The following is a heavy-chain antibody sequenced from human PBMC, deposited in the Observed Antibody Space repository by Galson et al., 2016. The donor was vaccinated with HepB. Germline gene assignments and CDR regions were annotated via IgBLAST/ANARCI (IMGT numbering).Heavy chain of an antibody. Sequence: CVISGDSVSSNSAAWNWIRQSPSRGLEWLGRTYYRSKWFNDYAVSVKSRIIIKSDTSKNQFSLQLNSVTPEDTAVYYCARGLVPAATDDWFDPWGQGTLVTVSS. J-gene: IGHJ5*02. V-gene: IGHV6-1*01. CDR3: ARGLVPAATDDWFDP. D-gene: IGHD2-2*01. CDR1: GDSVSSNSAA. CDR2: TYYRSKWFN.